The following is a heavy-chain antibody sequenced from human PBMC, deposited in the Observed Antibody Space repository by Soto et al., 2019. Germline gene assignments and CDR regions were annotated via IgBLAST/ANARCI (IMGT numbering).Heavy chain of an antibody. CDR1: GYSFTSYW. J-gene: IGHJ6*02. V-gene: IGHV5-10-1*01. Sequence: PGESLKISCKGSGYSFTSYWISWVRQMPGKGLEWMGRIDPSGSYTNYSPSFQGHVTISADKSISTAYLQWSSLKASDTAMYYCARPSYCSSTSCYRAWGMDVWGQGTTVTVSS. CDR2: IDPSGSYT. D-gene: IGHD2-2*02. CDR3: ARPSYCSSTSCYRAWGMDV.